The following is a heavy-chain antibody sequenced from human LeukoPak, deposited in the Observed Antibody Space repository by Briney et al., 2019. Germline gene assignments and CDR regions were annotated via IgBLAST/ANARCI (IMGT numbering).Heavy chain of an antibody. CDR3: AKGAAPDY. V-gene: IGHV3-21*01. CDR1: GFTFCSYS. D-gene: IGHD6-25*01. Sequence: GVSVTLSCRACGFTFCSYSMKWVRQAPGKGLEWVSSISSSSSYIYYADSVKGRFNISRDNAKNSLYLQMNSLRAEDTAVYYCAKGAAPDYWGQGTLVTVSS. J-gene: IGHJ4*02. CDR2: ISSSSSYI.